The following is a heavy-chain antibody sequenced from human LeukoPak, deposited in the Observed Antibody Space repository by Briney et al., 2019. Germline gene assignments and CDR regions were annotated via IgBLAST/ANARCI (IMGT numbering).Heavy chain of an antibody. V-gene: IGHV3-9*03. CDR1: GFTFDDYA. CDR3: AKDLYGDYVLGAFDI. J-gene: IGHJ3*02. D-gene: IGHD4-17*01. CDR2: ISWNSGSI. Sequence: GRSLRLSCAASGFTFDDYAMHWVRQAPGKGLEWVSGISWNSGSIGYADSVKGRFTISRDNAKNSLYLQMNNLRAEDMALYYCAKDLYGDYVLGAFDIWGQGTMVTVSS.